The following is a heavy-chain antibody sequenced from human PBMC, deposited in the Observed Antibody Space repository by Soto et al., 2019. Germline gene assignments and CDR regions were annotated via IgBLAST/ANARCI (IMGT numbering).Heavy chain of an antibody. CDR1: GFTFCSYG. Sequence: GGSLRLSCAASGFTFCSYGMHWVRQAPGKGLEWVAVISYDGSNKYYADSVKGRFTISRDNSKNTLYLQMNSLRAEDTAVYYCAKVQITGTYYYYYGMDVWGQGTTVTVSS. CDR3: AKVQITGTYYYYYGMDV. D-gene: IGHD1-20*01. V-gene: IGHV3-30*18. J-gene: IGHJ6*02. CDR2: ISYDGSNK.